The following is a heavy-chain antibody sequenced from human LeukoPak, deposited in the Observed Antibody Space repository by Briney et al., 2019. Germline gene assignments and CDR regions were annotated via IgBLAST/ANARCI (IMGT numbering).Heavy chain of an antibody. Sequence: SETLSLTCTVSGGSISSGDYYWSWIRQPPGKGLEWIGYIYYSGSTYYNPSLKSRVTISVDTSKNQFSLKLSSVTAADTAVYYCARDGAQLAYCGGDCYPRAFDIWGQGTKVTVSS. CDR2: IYYSGST. CDR3: ARDGAQLAYCGGDCYPRAFDI. J-gene: IGHJ3*02. D-gene: IGHD2-21*02. CDR1: GGSISSGDYY. V-gene: IGHV4-30-4*01.